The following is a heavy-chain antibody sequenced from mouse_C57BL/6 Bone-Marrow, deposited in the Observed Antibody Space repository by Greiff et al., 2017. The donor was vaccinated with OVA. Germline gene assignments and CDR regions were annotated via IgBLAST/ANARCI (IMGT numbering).Heavy chain of an antibody. CDR2: IYPGDGDT. J-gene: IGHJ4*01. CDR1: GYAFSSSW. D-gene: IGHD1-1*01. Sequence: VQLQQSGPELVKPGASVKISCKASGYAFSSSWMNWVKQRPGKGLEWIGRIYPGDGDTNYNGKFKGKATLTADKSSSTAYMQLTSLTSEDSAVYFCARGGGITSVVAQYYYAMDYWGQGTSVTVSA. V-gene: IGHV1-82*01. CDR3: ARGGGITSVVAQYYYAMDY.